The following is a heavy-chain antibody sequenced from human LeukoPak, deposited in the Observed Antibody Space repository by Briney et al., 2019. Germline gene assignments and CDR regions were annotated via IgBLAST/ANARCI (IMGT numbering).Heavy chain of an antibody. CDR3: ARVAGGYCSSTSCYGGWFDP. V-gene: IGHV1-18*01. CDR1: GYTFTSYG. J-gene: IGHJ5*02. Sequence: ASVKVSCKASGYTFTSYGISWVRQAPGQGLEWIVWISAYNGNTNYAQKLQGRVTMTTDTSTSTAYMELRSLRSDDTAVYYCARVAGGYCSSTSCYGGWFDPWGQGTLVTVSS. CDR2: ISAYNGNT. D-gene: IGHD2-2*01.